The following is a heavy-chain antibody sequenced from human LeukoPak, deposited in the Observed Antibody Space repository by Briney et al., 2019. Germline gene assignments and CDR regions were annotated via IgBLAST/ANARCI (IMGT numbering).Heavy chain of an antibody. CDR3: ARDTRTAQGFDY. D-gene: IGHD2-15*01. CDR1: GGSISSSSYY. J-gene: IGHJ4*02. CDR2: IFQSGHT. Sequence: SETLSLTCTASGGSISSSSYYWGWIRQPPGKGLEWTGSIFQSGHTYYSPSLKSRVTISVDTSNNRFSLSLSAVTAADTAIYYCARDTRTAQGFDYWGQGILVTVSS. V-gene: IGHV4-39*07.